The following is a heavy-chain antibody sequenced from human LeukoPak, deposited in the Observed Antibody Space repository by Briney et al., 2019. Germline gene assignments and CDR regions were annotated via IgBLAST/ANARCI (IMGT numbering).Heavy chain of an antibody. V-gene: IGHV4-34*01. Sequence: SETLSLTCAVYGGSFSGYYWSWIRQPPGKGLEWIGEINHSGSTNYNPSLKSRVTISVDTTKNQFSLKLSSVTAADTAVYYCARNHATSRGYFDYWGQGTLVTVSS. CDR3: ARNHATSRGYFDY. CDR2: INHSGST. D-gene: IGHD1-14*01. CDR1: GGSFSGYY. J-gene: IGHJ4*02.